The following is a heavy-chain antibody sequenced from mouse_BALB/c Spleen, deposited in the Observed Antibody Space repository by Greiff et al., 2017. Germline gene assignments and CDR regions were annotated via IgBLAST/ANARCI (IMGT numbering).Heavy chain of an antibody. Sequence: EVNLVESGGGLVKPGGSLKLSCAASGFTFSDYYMYWVRQTPEKRLEWVATISDGGSYTYYPDSVKGRFTISRDNAKNNLYLQMSSLKSEDTAMYYCARANKDYYAMDYLGQGTSVTVSS. CDR1: GFTFSDYY. J-gene: IGHJ4*01. CDR2: ISDGGSYT. D-gene: IGHD5-1-1*01. CDR3: ARANKDYYAMDY. V-gene: IGHV5-4*02.